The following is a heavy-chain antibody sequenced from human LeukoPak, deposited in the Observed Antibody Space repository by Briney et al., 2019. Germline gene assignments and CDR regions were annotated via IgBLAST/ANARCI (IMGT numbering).Heavy chain of an antibody. CDR1: GYTFTSYG. J-gene: IGHJ5*02. Sequence: EASVKVSCKASGYTFTSYGISWVRQAPGQGLEWMGWISAYNGNTNYAQKLQGRVTMTTDTSTSTAYMELRSLRSDDTAVYYCARDLEMSGSSGTNWFDPWAREPWSPSPQ. V-gene: IGHV1-18*01. CDR2: ISAYNGNT. D-gene: IGHD3-22*01. CDR3: ARDLEMSGSSGTNWFDP.